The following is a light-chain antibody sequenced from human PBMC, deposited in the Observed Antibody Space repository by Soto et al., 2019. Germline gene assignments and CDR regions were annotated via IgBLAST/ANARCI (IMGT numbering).Light chain of an antibody. CDR2: LSGDGSH. J-gene: IGLJ2*01. V-gene: IGLV4-69*01. CDR3: QTWGTGIVV. CDR1: SGHSSYT. Sequence: QPVLTQSPSASASLGASVNLTCTLSSGHSSYTIAWHQQQPEKGPRYLMRLSGDGSHIKGDGIPDRFSGSSYGTERYLIISGLQSVDEADYYCQTWGTGIVVFGGGTQLTVL.